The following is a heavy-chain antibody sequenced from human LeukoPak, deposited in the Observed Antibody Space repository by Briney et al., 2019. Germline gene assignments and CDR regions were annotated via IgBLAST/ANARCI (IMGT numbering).Heavy chain of an antibody. CDR2: INPSGGST. CDR1: GYTFTSYY. D-gene: IGHD2-2*02. J-gene: IGHJ6*02. Sequence: EASVKVSCTASGYTFTSYYMHWVRQAPGQGLEWMGIINPSGGSTSYAQKFQGRVTMTRDTSTSTVYMELSSLRSEDTAVYYCARALYCSSASCYKGYYGMDVWGQGTTVTVSS. CDR3: ARALYCSSASCYKGYYGMDV. V-gene: IGHV1-46*01.